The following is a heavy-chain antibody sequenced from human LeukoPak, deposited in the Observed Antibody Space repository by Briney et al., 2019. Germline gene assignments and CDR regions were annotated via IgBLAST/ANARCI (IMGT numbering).Heavy chain of an antibody. J-gene: IGHJ4*02. D-gene: IGHD6-19*01. CDR1: GYTFTGYY. Sequence: GASVKVSCKASGYTFTGYYMHWVRQAPGQGLEWMGWINPNSGGTNYAQKFQGRVTMTRDTSISTAYMELSRLRSDDTAVYYCARIQVGWLGYDPFDYWGQGTLVTVSS. V-gene: IGHV1-2*02. CDR3: ARIQVGWLGYDPFDY. CDR2: INPNSGGT.